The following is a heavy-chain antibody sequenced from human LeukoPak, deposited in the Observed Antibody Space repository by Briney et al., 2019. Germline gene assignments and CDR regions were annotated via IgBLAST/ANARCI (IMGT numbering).Heavy chain of an antibody. D-gene: IGHD1-1*01. CDR1: GFTVSSTY. J-gene: IGHJ5*02. V-gene: IGHV3-66*01. Sequence: TGGSLRLSCAVSGFTVSSTYMSWVRQAPGKGLEWVLVLYSGGNTYYADSVKGRFTISRGSSKNTLYLQMNSLRAEDTAVYYCARDIPELVIPWGQGTLVTVSS. CDR2: LYSGGNT. CDR3: ARDIPELVIP.